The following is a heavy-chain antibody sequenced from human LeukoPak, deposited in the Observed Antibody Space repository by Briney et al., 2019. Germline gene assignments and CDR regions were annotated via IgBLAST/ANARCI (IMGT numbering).Heavy chain of an antibody. CDR2: VHYTGSA. CDR3: ARDPLPEHYGMDV. V-gene: IGHV4-39*07. Sequence: SETLSLTCSISGDSISNNNYYWAWIRQSPGKGLEWIGNVHYTGSAYYAPSLRSRATISVDASKNRFSLKLTFVTAADTAVYYCARDPLPEHYGMDVWGQGTTVTVSS. J-gene: IGHJ6*02. CDR1: GDSISNNNYY. D-gene: IGHD1-14*01.